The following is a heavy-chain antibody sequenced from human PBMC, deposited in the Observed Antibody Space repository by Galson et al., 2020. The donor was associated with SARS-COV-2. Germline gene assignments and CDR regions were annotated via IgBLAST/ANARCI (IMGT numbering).Heavy chain of an antibody. D-gene: IGHD5-12*01. CDR2: IDRDDDK. CDR1: GFSLTTSGMG. J-gene: IGHJ4*02. Sequence: SGPPLAHPTHPLTHTRNLPGFSLTTSGMGVTWIRQTQGKALERLAPIDRDDDKHYSTSLRTRLTISRDTYKNQVFLTMTNMDPLDTATYYCARMADGYGGYDYGSSPFDYWGQGTLVTVSS. V-gene: IGHV2-70*01. CDR3: ARMADGYGGYDYGSSPFDY.